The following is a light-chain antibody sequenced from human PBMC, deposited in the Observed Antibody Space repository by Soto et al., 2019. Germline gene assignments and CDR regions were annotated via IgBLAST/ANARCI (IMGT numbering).Light chain of an antibody. Sequence: EIVMTQSPATLSVSPGERATLSCRASQSVSSNLAWYQQKPGQAPRLLIYGASTRATGIPARFSGSGSGTELTLTISSLPSEDFAVYYCQQYNNWPPTFGGGTKVEIK. CDR1: QSVSSN. CDR3: QQYNNWPPT. CDR2: GAS. V-gene: IGKV3-15*01. J-gene: IGKJ4*01.